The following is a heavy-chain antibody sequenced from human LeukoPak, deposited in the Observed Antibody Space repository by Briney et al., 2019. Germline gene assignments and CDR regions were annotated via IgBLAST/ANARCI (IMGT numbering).Heavy chain of an antibody. Sequence: SETLSLTCTVYGGSISSYYWSWIRQPPGKGLEWIGYIYYSGSTNYNPSLKSRVTISVDTSKNQFSLKLSSVTAADTAVYYCARLGGSSTAWGQGTLVTVSS. CDR1: GGSISSYY. V-gene: IGHV4-59*08. CDR3: ARLGGSSTA. CDR2: IYYSGST. J-gene: IGHJ5*02. D-gene: IGHD1-26*01.